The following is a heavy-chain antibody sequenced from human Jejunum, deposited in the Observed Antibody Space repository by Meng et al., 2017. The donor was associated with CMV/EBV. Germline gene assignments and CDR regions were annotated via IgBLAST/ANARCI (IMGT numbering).Heavy chain of an antibody. D-gene: IGHD3/OR15-3a*01. V-gene: IGHV3-23*01. Sequence: YAMSWVRQAPGKGLEWVSFVGVSGSTTYSADSVRGRFTISRDNSDNMLYLQMSSLRGEDTAVYYCAKGFTTFGLVIPFLYYGTDVWGQGTTVTVSS. CDR2: VGVSGSTT. CDR3: AKGFTTFGLVIPFLYYGTDV. CDR1: YA. J-gene: IGHJ6*02.